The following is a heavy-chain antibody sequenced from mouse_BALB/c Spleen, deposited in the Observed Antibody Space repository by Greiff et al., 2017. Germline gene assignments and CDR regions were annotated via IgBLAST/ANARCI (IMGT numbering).Heavy chain of an antibody. CDR2: ISDGGSYT. V-gene: IGHV5-4*02. J-gene: IGHJ3*01. CDR3: ARDLAY. Sequence: EVKLVESGGGLVKPGGSLKLSCAASGFTFRDYYMYWVRQTPEKRLEWVATISDGGSYTYYPDSVKGRFTISRDNAKNNLYLQMSSLKSEDTAMYYCARDLAYWGQGTLVTVSA. CDR1: GFTFRDYY.